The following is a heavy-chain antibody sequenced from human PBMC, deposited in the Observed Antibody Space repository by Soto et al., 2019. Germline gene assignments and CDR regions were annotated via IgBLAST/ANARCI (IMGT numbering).Heavy chain of an antibody. V-gene: IGHV3-23*01. CDR2: ISGSGGST. CDR1: GISFSSYA. CDR3: ATGGLGAVAADY. Sequence: GGSLRLSCAASGISFSSYAMSWVRQAPGKGLEWVSAISGSGGSTYYAESVKGRFSMSRDNSKNTLYLQMNSLRAEDTAVYYCATGGLGAVAADYWGQGTLVTVSS. D-gene: IGHD6-19*01. J-gene: IGHJ4*02.